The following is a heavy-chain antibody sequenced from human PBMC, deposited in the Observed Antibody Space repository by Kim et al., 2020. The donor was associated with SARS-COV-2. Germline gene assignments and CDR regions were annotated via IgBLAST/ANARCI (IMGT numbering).Heavy chain of an antibody. CDR1: GFTFSSYA. V-gene: IGHV3-33*06. CDR2: IWYDGSNK. J-gene: IGHJ6*02. CDR3: AKEAGYYYGMDV. D-gene: IGHD3-10*01. Sequence: GGSLRLSCAASGFTFSSYAMHWVRQAPGKGLEWVAVIWYDGSNKYYADSVKGRFTISRDNSKNTLYLQMNSLRAEDTAVYYCAKEAGYYYGMDVWGQGTTVTVSS.